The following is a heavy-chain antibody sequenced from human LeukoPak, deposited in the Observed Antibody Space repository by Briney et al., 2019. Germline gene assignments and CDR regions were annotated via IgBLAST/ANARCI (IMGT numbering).Heavy chain of an antibody. D-gene: IGHD4-11*01. Sequence: GGSLRLSCTPSQFTLSSYNLNWVRQAPGKGLEWIAYIGGSGNYYYSDSVKGRFIISRDNAKNSLFLQMNSLRAEDTAVYYCVGDKDYAFDTWGQGTMVTVSS. J-gene: IGHJ3*02. V-gene: IGHV3-21*05. CDR2: IGGSGNY. CDR1: QFTLSSYN. CDR3: VGDKDYAFDT.